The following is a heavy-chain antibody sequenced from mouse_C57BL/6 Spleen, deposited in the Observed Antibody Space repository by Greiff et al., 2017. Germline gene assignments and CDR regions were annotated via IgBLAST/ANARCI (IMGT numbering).Heavy chain of an antibody. J-gene: IGHJ3*01. Sequence: VQLQQPGAELVKPGASVQMSCKASGYTFTSYWITWVKQRPGQGLEWIGDIYPGSGSTNYNEKFKSNATLTVDTSSSTAYMQLSSLTSEDSAVYYCARQSSSYGWFAYWGQGTLVTVSA. CDR2: IYPGSGST. V-gene: IGHV1-55*01. CDR1: GYTFTSYW. D-gene: IGHD1-1*01. CDR3: ARQSSSYGWFAY.